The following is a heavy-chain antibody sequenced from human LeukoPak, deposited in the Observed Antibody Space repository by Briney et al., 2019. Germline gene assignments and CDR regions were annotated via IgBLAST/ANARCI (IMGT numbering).Heavy chain of an antibody. CDR3: ARDGNYYGSGSPPS. CDR2: ISSSSSYI. D-gene: IGHD3-10*01. V-gene: IGHV3-21*01. Sequence: PGGSLRLSSAASGFTFSIYSMNWVRQAPGKGLEWVSSISSSSSYIYYADSVKGRFTISRDNAKNSLYLQMNSLRAEDTAVYYCARDGNYYGSGSPPSWGQGTLVTVSS. J-gene: IGHJ4*02. CDR1: GFTFSIYS.